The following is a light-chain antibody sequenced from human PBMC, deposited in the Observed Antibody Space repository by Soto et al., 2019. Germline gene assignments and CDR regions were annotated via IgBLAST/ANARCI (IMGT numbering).Light chain of an antibody. J-gene: IGLJ1*01. CDR2: DVG. Sequence: QSVLTQPASVSGSPGQSITISCTGTSSDVGGYNSVSWYQHHPGKAPKLIPYDVGDRPSGVSYRFSGSKSGNTASLTISGLQAAGEADYFCRSYTSSMTNVFGSGTKVTVL. CDR1: SSDVGGYNS. V-gene: IGLV2-14*03. CDR3: RSYTSSMTNV.